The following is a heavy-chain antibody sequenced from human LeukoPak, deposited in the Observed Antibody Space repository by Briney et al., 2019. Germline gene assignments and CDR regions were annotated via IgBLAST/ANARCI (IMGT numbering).Heavy chain of an antibody. CDR3: AKKAAYSSSWYIC. Sequence: GGSLRLSYAAPGFTFSNYAMSSVRQAPGKGLEWVSAITGSGGNTYYADSVKGRFTISRDNSKNTLYLQMNSLRAEDTAVYYCAKKAAYSSSWYICWGQGTLVTVSS. CDR1: GFTFSNYA. CDR2: ITGSGGNT. D-gene: IGHD6-13*01. J-gene: IGHJ4*02. V-gene: IGHV3-23*01.